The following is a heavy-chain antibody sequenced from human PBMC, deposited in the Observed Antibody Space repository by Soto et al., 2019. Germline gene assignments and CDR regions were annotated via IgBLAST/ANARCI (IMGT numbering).Heavy chain of an antibody. D-gene: IGHD5-18*01. Sequence: QVQLVESGGGVVQPGRSLRLSCAASGFTFSSYGMHWVRQAPGKGLEWVAVIWYDGSNKYYADSVKGRFTICRDNSKNTLYLQRTRMRAEDTAVYYCARERKDTAMVYYYNGMDVCGQGTTVTVSS. CDR3: ARERKDTAMVYYYNGMDV. CDR2: IWYDGSNK. V-gene: IGHV3-33*01. CDR1: GFTFSSYG. J-gene: IGHJ6*02.